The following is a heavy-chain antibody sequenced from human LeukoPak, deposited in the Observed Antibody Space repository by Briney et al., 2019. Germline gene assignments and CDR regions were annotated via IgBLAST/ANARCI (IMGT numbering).Heavy chain of an antibody. Sequence: PSETLSLTCTVSGDSISSNSYYWGWLRQPPGKGLEWIGSMYYSGSTYYNPSLKSRVTISVDTSKNQFSLKLSSVTAADTAVYYCARRPGMDVWGQGTTVTVSS. CDR3: ARRPGMDV. J-gene: IGHJ6*02. CDR1: GDSISSNSYY. V-gene: IGHV4-39*01. CDR2: MYYSGST.